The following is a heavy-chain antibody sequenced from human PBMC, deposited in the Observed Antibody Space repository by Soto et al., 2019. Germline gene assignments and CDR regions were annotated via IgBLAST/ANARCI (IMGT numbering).Heavy chain of an antibody. Sequence: GASVKVSCKASGYTFTSYAMHWVRQAPGQRLEWMGWINAGNGNTKYSQKFQGRVTITRDTSASTAYMELSSLRSEDTAVYYCARDCSGGSCYSAAAKYYYYGIPLDVWGKGTTVTVSS. CDR1: GYTFTSYA. J-gene: IGHJ6*04. CDR2: INAGNGNT. CDR3: ARDCSGGSCYSAAAKYYYYGIPLDV. D-gene: IGHD2-15*01. V-gene: IGHV1-3*01.